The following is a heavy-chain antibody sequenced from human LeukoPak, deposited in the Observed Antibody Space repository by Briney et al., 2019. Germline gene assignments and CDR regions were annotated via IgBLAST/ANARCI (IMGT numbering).Heavy chain of an antibody. CDR3: ARSSTAVGGLGDSGGWFGP. V-gene: IGHV1-69*05. Sequence: SVKVSCKASEGTFSNYAFNWVRQAPGQGLEWMGGSIPILRIADYAQRFQGRVTITTDESTDTAYMDLSSLTSEDTAVYYCARSSTAVGGLGDSGGWFGPWGQGTLVVVSS. J-gene: IGHJ5*02. CDR1: EGTFSNYA. CDR2: SIPILRIA. D-gene: IGHD4-23*01.